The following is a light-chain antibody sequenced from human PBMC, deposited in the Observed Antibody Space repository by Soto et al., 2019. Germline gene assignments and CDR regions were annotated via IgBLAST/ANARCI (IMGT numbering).Light chain of an antibody. J-gene: IGLJ2*01. V-gene: IGLV6-57*03. CDR2: EDN. CDR3: LSYDSSNHVV. Sequence: NFMLTQPHSVSESPGKTVTISCTRSSGSIASNYVQWYQQRPGSAPTTVIYEDNQRPSVVPDRFSGSIDSSSNSASLTISGLKTEDEADYYCLSYDSSNHVVFGGGTKLTVL. CDR1: SGSIASNY.